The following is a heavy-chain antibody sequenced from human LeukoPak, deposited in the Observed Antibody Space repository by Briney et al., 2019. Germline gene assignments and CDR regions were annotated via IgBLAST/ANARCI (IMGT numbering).Heavy chain of an antibody. CDR2: ISGSTGNT. V-gene: IGHV1-18*01. Sequence: ASVKVSCKASGYTFNSHGISWVRQAPGQGLEWMGWISGSTGNTKYVEKFQGRLTVTADTSTGTAYLDLTKLRIDDTAVYFCARSGRGTYFYFDLWGQGTLVTVFS. CDR1: GYTFNSHG. J-gene: IGHJ4*02. CDR3: ARSGRGTYFYFDL. D-gene: IGHD1-26*01.